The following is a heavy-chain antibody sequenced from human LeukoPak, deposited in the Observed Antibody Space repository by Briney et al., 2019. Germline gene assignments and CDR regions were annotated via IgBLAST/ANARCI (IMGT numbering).Heavy chain of an antibody. V-gene: IGHV1-69*01. CDR2: IIPIFGTA. CDR1: GGTFSSYA. D-gene: IGHD6-13*01. CDR3: ASPYSSSPYYYYYMDV. J-gene: IGHJ6*03. Sequence: SVKVSCKASGGTFSSYAISWVRQAPGQGLEWMGGIIPIFGTANYAQKFQGRVTITADESTSTAYMELSSLRSEDTAVYYCASPYSSSPYYYYYMDVWGKGTTVTVSS.